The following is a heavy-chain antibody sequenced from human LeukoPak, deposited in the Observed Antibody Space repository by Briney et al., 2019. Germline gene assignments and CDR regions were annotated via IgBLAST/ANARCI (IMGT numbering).Heavy chain of an antibody. J-gene: IGHJ6*03. CDR1: GYSITSGYY. D-gene: IGHD6-6*01. CDR3: ARQGGSSSPYYYYYMDV. V-gene: IGHV4-38-2*01. Sequence: SETLSLTCAVSGYSITSGYYWGWFRQPPGKGLEWIGNIFHAGNTYYNPSLRSRVTISVDTSKNQFSLRLTSVTAADTAVYYCARQGGSSSPYYYYYMDVWGKGTTVTVSS. CDR2: IFHAGNT.